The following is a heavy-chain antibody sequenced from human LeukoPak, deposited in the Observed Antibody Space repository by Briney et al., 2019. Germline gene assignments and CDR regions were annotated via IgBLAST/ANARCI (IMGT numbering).Heavy chain of an antibody. Sequence: GGSLRLSCAASGFTFSSYAMSWVRQGPERGLEWVSPISGSGDSIYYADSVKGRFTISRDNSKNTLYLEVNSLRADDTAIYYCAKNPTHAAAGIYFDCWGQGTLVTVSS. CDR2: ISGSGDSI. CDR3: AKNPTHAAAGIYFDC. CDR1: GFTFSSYA. J-gene: IGHJ4*02. V-gene: IGHV3-23*01. D-gene: IGHD6-13*01.